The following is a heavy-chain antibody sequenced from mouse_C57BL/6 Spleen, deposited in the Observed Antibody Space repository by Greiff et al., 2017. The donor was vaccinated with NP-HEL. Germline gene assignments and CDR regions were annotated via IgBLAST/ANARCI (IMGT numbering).Heavy chain of an antibody. D-gene: IGHD1-1*01. V-gene: IGHV1-82*01. Sequence: VKLVESGPELVKPGASVKISCKASGYAFSSSWMNWVKQRPGKGLEWIGRIYPGDGDTNYNGKFKGKATLTADKSSSTAYMQLSSLTSEDSAVYFCARGDYYGSREYAMDYWGQGTSVTVSS. CDR3: ARGDYYGSREYAMDY. CDR1: GYAFSSSW. CDR2: IYPGDGDT. J-gene: IGHJ4*01.